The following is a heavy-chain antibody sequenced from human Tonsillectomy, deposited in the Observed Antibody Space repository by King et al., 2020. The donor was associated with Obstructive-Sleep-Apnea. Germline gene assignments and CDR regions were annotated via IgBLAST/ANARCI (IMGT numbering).Heavy chain of an antibody. CDR2: ISVYNGDT. V-gene: IGHV1-18*04. D-gene: IGHD6-13*01. J-gene: IGHJ4*02. CDR1: GYTFTSYG. Sequence: VQLVESGVEVKKPGASVKVSCKASGYTFTSYGITWVRLAPGQGLEWMGWISVYNGDTKYAQKFQGRVTMTTDTSTNTAYMELRSLGSDDTAVYYCARYAYAAVGSTDYFDYWDQGTLVTVSS. CDR3: ARYAYAAVGSTDYFDY.